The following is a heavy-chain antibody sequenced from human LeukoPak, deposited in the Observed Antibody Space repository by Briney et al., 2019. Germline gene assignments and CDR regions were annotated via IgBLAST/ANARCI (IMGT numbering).Heavy chain of an antibody. Sequence: GSSVKVSCKASGGTFSSNAISWVRQAPGQGLEWMGWIIPIFGKANYAQKFQGRVTITADKSTSTAYMELSSLRSEDTAVYFCAGSFGSGYDYYYYFMDVWGKGTTVTVSS. J-gene: IGHJ6*03. D-gene: IGHD5-12*01. V-gene: IGHV1-69*06. CDR1: GGTFSSNA. CDR2: IIPIFGKA. CDR3: AGSFGSGYDYYYYFMDV.